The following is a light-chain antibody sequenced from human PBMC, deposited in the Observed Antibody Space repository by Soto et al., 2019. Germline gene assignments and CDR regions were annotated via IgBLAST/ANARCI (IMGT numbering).Light chain of an antibody. J-gene: IGKJ4*01. CDR2: GAS. CDR3: QQYNSWPLT. V-gene: IGKV3-15*01. CDR1: QSVGSS. Sequence: EIVMTQSPVTGSVSPLERATLSCRASQSVGSSLAWYQRKPGQAPRLLIYGASTRATGIPATFSGSGSGTEFTLTISSLQSEDFAVYYCQQYNSWPLTFGGGTKVDI.